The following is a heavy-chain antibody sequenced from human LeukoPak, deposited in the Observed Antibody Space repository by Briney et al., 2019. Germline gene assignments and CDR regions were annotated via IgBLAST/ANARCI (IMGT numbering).Heavy chain of an antibody. V-gene: IGHV3-23*01. Sequence: GGSLRLSCAGFGFTFSNYAMTWVRQAPGKGLEWVSSVSGSGRNTFYPDSVEGRFTISRDNSKNTVYLQMNSLRADDTAVYYCVKSRRVGANQRGLFDYWGREHWSPSPQ. CDR3: VKSRRVGANQRGLFDY. CDR1: GFTFSNYA. D-gene: IGHD1-26*01. CDR2: VSGSGRNT. J-gene: IGHJ4*02.